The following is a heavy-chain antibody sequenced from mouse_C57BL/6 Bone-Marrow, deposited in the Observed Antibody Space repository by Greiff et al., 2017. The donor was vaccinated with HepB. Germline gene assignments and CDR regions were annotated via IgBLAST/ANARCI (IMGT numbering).Heavy chain of an antibody. V-gene: IGHV1-55*01. D-gene: IGHD1-1*01. CDR2: IYPGSGST. CDR1: GYTFTSYW. J-gene: IGHJ1*03. Sequence: QVQLQQPGAELVKPGASVKMSCKASGYTFTSYWITWVKQRPGQGLEWIGDIYPGSGSTNYNEKFKSKATLTVDTSSSTAYMQLSSLTSEDSAVYYCARYYGIYWYFDVWGTGTTVTVSS. CDR3: ARYYGIYWYFDV.